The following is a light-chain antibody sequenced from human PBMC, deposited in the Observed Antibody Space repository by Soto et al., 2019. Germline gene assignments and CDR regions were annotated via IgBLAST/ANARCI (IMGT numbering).Light chain of an antibody. J-gene: IGLJ2*01. CDR3: SSYTSSRTLV. Sequence: QSALTQPASVSGSPGQSISISCTGSSSDVGGYNYVSWYQQHPGKAPKLVIYDVTNQPSGLSNRFSGSKSGNTASLTISGLQAEDEADYYCSSYTSSRTLVFGGGTKLTVL. CDR1: SSDVGGYNY. V-gene: IGLV2-14*03. CDR2: DVT.